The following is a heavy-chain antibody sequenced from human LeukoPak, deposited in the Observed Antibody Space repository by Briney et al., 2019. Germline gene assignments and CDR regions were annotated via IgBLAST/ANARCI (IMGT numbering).Heavy chain of an antibody. D-gene: IGHD3-16*01. CDR3: ARGEVWGFDP. CDR2: INHSGST. CDR1: GGSFSGYY. V-gene: IGHV4-34*01. Sequence: SETLSLTCAVYGGSFSGYYWSWIRQPPGKGLEWIGEINHSGSTNYNPSLKSRVTISVDTSKNQFSLKLSSVTAADTAVYYCARGEVWGFDPWGQGTLVTVSS. J-gene: IGHJ5*02.